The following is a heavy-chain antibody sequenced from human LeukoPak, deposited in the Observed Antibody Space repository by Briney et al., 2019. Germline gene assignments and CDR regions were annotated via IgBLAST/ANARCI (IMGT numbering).Heavy chain of an antibody. CDR1: GGSFSSYY. V-gene: IGHV4-59*08. J-gene: IGHJ5*02. CDR2: IYYSGST. Sequence: SETLSLTCTVSGGSFSSYYWSWIRQPPGKGLEWIGYIYYSGSTNYNPSLKSRVTISTDTSKNQLSQRLNSVTAADTATYYCARVCCYFDSGSSPNWFDPWGQGTLVTVSS. D-gene: IGHD3-10*01. CDR3: ARVCCYFDSGSSPNWFDP.